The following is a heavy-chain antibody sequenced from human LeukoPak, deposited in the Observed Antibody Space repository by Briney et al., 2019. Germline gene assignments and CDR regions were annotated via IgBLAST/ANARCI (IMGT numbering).Heavy chain of an antibody. CDR3: ARVALDSSGDNYGQGAFDY. CDR1: GFTFSRYE. V-gene: IGHV3-48*03. CDR2: ISGSGRTI. J-gene: IGHJ4*02. D-gene: IGHD6-19*01. Sequence: GGSLSPPWAASGFTFSRYEMNWVRQAPGKGLEWLSYISGSGRTIFYGDSVKGRSTISRDNANNSLYLQINSLRAEDTALYYCARVALDSSGDNYGQGAFDYWGQGPLVSVSS.